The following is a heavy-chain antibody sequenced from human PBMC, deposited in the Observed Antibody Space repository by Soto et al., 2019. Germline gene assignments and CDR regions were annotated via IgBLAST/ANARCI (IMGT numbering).Heavy chain of an antibody. V-gene: IGHV4-30-4*01. CDR3: ARVDYDILTGYRDYFDY. Sequence: SETLSLTCTVSGGSISSGDYYWSWIRQPPGKGLEWIGHIYYSGSTYYNPSLKSRVTISVDTSKNQFSLKLSSVTAADTAVYYCARVDYDILTGYRDYFDYWGQGTLVTVSS. CDR2: IYYSGST. D-gene: IGHD3-9*01. CDR1: GGSISSGDYY. J-gene: IGHJ4*02.